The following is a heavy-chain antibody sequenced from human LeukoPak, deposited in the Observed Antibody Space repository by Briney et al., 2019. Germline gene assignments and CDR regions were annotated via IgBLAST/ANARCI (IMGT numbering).Heavy chain of an antibody. V-gene: IGHV1-18*01. CDR2: ISAYNGNT. CDR3: AGSTHYYDSSGNSDY. CDR1: GYTFTSYG. Sequence: GASVKVSCKASGYTFTSYGISWVRQAPGQGLEWMGWISAYNGNTNYAQKLQGRVTMTTDTSTSTAYMELRSLRSDDTAVYYCAGSTHYYDSSGNSDYWGQGTLVTVSS. J-gene: IGHJ4*02. D-gene: IGHD3-22*01.